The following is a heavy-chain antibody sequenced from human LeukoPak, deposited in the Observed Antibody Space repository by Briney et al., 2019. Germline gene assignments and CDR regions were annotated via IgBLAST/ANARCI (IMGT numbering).Heavy chain of an antibody. J-gene: IGHJ6*02. V-gene: IGHV1-3*04. CDR3: ATASLTIAAAGTNYYYGMDV. CDR1: GYTFTSYA. CDR2: INTGNDNT. D-gene: IGHD6-13*01. Sequence: AASVKVSCKASGYTFTSYAMHWVRQAPGQRLEWMGWINTGNDNTKYSQRFQGRVTITRDTSATTAYMELSSLRSEDTAVYYCATASLTIAAAGTNYYYGMDVWGQGTTVTVSS.